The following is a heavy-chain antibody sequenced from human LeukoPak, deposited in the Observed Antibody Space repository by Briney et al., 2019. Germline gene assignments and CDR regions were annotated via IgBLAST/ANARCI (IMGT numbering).Heavy chain of an antibody. Sequence: GGSLRLSCPVSGFTFSDYAMHWVRQAPGKGLEWVASIQSNGNEKYSSDSLKGRFTISRDNSKNTLYLQMNTVRPEDTAVFYCARGVTSWPQGPYHFDYWGQGILITVSS. CDR2: IQSNGNEK. V-gene: IGHV3-30*02. CDR1: GFTFSDYA. CDR3: ARGVTSWPQGPYHFDY. D-gene: IGHD2-2*01. J-gene: IGHJ4*02.